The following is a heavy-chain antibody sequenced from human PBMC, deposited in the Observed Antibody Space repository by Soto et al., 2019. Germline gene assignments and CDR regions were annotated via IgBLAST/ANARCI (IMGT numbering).Heavy chain of an antibody. D-gene: IGHD6-6*01. V-gene: IGHV3-64*01. CDR3: ARRARPDFYYMDV. J-gene: IGHJ6*03. CDR1: GFTFDDYA. CDR2: ISSNGAGT. Sequence: GGSLRLSCAASGFTFDDYAMHWVRQAPGKGLEYVSGISSNGAGTYYANSVQGRFTISRDNSKNTVYLQMGSLRPEDMAVYYCARRARPDFYYMDVWGKGTTVTVSS.